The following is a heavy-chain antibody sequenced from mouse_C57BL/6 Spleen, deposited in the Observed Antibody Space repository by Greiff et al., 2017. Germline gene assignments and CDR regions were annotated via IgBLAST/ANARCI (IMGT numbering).Heavy chain of an antibody. CDR1: GFNIKDDY. Sequence: EVQLQQSGAELVRPGASVKLSCTASGFNIKDDYMDWVKQRPEQGLEWIGWIDPENGDTDYASKFQGKATITAYTASNTAYLQHSTLKSEDTAVYYCTFGTNWGQGTTLTVSS. J-gene: IGHJ2*01. V-gene: IGHV14-4*01. D-gene: IGHD1-1*01. CDR2: IDPENGDT. CDR3: TFGTN.